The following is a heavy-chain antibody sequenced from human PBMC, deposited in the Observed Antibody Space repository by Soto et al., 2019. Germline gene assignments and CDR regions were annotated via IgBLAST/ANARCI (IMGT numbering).Heavy chain of an antibody. Sequence: EVQLLESGGGFVQPGGSLRLSCAASGFTFSSYAMSWVRLAPGKGLEWVSTVNTVGSSTFYADSVKGRFTISRDNSKNTLFLQMNSLSAEETAIYYWTKVVYGGNSVPNSGMDVWSQGTTVTVSS. J-gene: IGHJ6*02. V-gene: IGHV3-23*01. CDR2: VNTVGSST. CDR3: TKVVYGGNSVPNSGMDV. D-gene: IGHD4-17*01. CDR1: GFTFSSYA.